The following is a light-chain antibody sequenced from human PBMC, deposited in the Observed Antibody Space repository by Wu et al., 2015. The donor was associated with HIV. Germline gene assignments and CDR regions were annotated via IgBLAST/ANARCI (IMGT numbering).Light chain of an antibody. CDR3: QHYGLSTEVT. Sequence: EIVLTQSPGTLSLSPGERATLSCRASQTFISSYLAWYQQKPGQSPGLLIYGTSVRATGTPDRVTGSVSGTDFTLTIDRLEPDDFAVYYCQHYGLSTEVTFGGGTKVEIK. CDR1: QTFISSY. CDR2: GTS. V-gene: IGKV3-20*01. J-gene: IGKJ4*01.